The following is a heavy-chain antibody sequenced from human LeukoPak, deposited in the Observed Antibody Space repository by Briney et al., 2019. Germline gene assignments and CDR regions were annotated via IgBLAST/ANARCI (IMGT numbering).Heavy chain of an antibody. CDR3: ALQNLRPLQGYYFDY. CDR2: IYYSGST. J-gene: IGHJ4*02. D-gene: IGHD2-15*01. V-gene: IGHV4-31*03. CDR1: GGSISSGGYY. Sequence: SETLSLTCTVSGGSISSGGYYWSWIRQHPGKGLEWIGYIYYSGSTYYNPSLKSRVTISVDTSKNQFSLKLSSVTAADTAVYYCALQNLRPLQGYYFDYWGQGTLVTVSS.